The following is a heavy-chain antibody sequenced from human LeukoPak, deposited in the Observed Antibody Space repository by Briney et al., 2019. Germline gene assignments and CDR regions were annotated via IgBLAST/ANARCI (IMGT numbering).Heavy chain of an antibody. V-gene: IGHV1-2*02. D-gene: IGHD3-10*01. J-gene: IGHJ4*02. CDR3: ARDSTGGLWFGGHIDY. Sequence: GASVKVSCKASGYTFTGYYVHWVRQAPGQGLEWMGWINPNSGGTNYAQKFQGRVTMTRDTSISTAYMELSRLRSDDTAVYYCARDSTGGLWFGGHIDYWGQGTLVTVSS. CDR2: INPNSGGT. CDR1: GYTFTGYY.